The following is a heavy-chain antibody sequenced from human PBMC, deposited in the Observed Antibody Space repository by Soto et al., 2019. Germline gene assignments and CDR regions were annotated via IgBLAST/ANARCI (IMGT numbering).Heavy chain of an antibody. V-gene: IGHV3-21*01. D-gene: IGHD6-13*01. Sequence: GGSLRLSCAASGFTFSSYSMNWVRQAPGKGLEWVSSISSSSSYIYYADSVKGRFTISRDNAKNSLYLQMNSLRAEDTAVYYCARDLSSSWFPGAFDIWGQGTMVIVSS. J-gene: IGHJ3*02. CDR2: ISSSSSYI. CDR3: ARDLSSSWFPGAFDI. CDR1: GFTFSSYS.